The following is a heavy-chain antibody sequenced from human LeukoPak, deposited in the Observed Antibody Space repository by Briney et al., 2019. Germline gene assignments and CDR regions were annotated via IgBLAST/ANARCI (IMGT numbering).Heavy chain of an antibody. Sequence: GSLRLSCAASGFTFSSYAMSWVRQAPGKGLEWVSAISGSGGSTYHADSVKGRFTISRDNSKNTLYLQMNSLRAEDTAVYYCAKDPFFGGYDSPYYYYYYGMDVWGQGTTVTVSS. CDR3: AKDPFFGGYDSPYYYYYYGMDV. V-gene: IGHV3-23*01. D-gene: IGHD5-12*01. CDR1: GFTFSSYA. J-gene: IGHJ6*02. CDR2: ISGSGGST.